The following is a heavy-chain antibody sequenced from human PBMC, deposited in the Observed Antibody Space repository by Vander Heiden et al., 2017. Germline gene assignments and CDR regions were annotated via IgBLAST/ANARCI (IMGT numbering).Heavy chain of an antibody. CDR3: ASLYYSDSGFDY. V-gene: IGHV4-39*01. CDR1: SCSISSSSYY. D-gene: IGHD3-10*01. Sequence: HLQLQESGPGLAKPPETMSLTCTASSCSISSSSYYLRWFRLPPRKGLEWIGNIYYSGSTYYNPSLKSRVTISVDTSKNQFSLKLSSVTAADTAVYYCASLYYSDSGFDYWGQGTLVTVSS. J-gene: IGHJ4*02. CDR2: IYYSGST.